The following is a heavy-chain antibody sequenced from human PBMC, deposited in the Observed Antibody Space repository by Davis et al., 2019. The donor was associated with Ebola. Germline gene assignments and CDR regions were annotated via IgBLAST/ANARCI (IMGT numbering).Heavy chain of an antibody. D-gene: IGHD3-22*01. CDR3: ARGMDYYDSSGYYWHYYYGMDV. Sequence: GEFLKISCAASGFTFSSYSMNWVRQAPGKGLEWVSYISSSSSTIYYADSVKGRFTISRDNAKNSLYLQMNSLRDEDTAVYYCARGMDYYDSSGYYWHYYYGMDVWGKGTTVTVSS. CDR1: GFTFSSYS. CDR2: ISSSSSTI. V-gene: IGHV3-48*02. J-gene: IGHJ6*04.